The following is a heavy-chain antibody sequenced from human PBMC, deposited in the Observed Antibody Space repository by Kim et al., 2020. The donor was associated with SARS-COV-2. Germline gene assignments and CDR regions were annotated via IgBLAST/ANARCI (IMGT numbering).Heavy chain of an antibody. CDR3: ARAVSRYGSGTPRFFDY. V-gene: IGHV4-59*13. D-gene: IGHD3-10*01. CDR2: IYYSGST. Sequence: SETLSLTCTVSDGSISSYYWSWIRQPPGKGLEWIGYIYYSGSTSYNPSLKSRVTMSVDTSKNQFSLKLNSVTAADTAVYYCARAVSRYGSGTPRFFDYWGQGTLVTVSS. J-gene: IGHJ4*02. CDR1: DGSISSYY.